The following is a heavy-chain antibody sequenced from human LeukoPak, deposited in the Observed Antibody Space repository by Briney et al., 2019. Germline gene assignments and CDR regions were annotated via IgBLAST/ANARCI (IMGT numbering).Heavy chain of an antibody. Sequence: VASVKVSCKASGYTFTGYYMHWVRQAPGQGLEWMGWINPNSGGTNYAQKFQGRVTMTRDTSIRTAYMELSRLRSDDTAVYYCARDKGYSSSWYDYWYFDLWGRGTLVTVSS. J-gene: IGHJ2*01. CDR3: ARDKGYSSSWYDYWYFDL. D-gene: IGHD6-13*01. V-gene: IGHV1-2*02. CDR1: GYTFTGYY. CDR2: INPNSGGT.